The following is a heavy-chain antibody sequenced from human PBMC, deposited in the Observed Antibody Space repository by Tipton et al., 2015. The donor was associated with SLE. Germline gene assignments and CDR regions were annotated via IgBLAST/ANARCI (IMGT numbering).Heavy chain of an antibody. CDR2: ISYDGDNK. D-gene: IGHD4-11*01. V-gene: IGHV3-30-3*01. Sequence: SLRLSCAVSGITFSSYAMHWVRQAPGKGLEWVAVISYDGDNKYYADSVKGRFTISRDNAKNSLSLQMNILRAEDTAMYYCARAFSKYDRYNYGMDVWGQGTTVTVSS. CDR3: ARAFSKYDRYNYGMDV. J-gene: IGHJ6*02. CDR1: GITFSSYA.